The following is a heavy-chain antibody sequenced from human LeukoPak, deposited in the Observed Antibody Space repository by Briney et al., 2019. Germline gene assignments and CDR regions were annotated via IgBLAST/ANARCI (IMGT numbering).Heavy chain of an antibody. J-gene: IGHJ4*02. CDR3: ASFKRSSSWYKEV. Sequence: GGSLRLSCAASRFTFSGYSMNWVRQAPGKGLEWVSYISGSSSTVYYADSVKGRFTISRDNAKNSLFLQMNSLRAEDTAMYYCASFKRSSSWYKEVWGQGTLVTVSS. V-gene: IGHV3-48*01. CDR1: RFTFSGYS. D-gene: IGHD6-13*01. CDR2: ISGSSSTV.